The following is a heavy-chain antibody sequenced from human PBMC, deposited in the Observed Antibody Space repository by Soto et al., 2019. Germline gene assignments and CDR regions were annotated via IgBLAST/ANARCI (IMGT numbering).Heavy chain of an antibody. D-gene: IGHD3-16*02. CDR1: GFTFSSYA. CDR3: AKDRYDYIWGSYRPFDY. CDR2: ISGSGGST. Sequence: EVQLLESGGGLVQPGGSLRLSCAASGFTFSSYAMSWVRQAPGKGLEWVSAISGSGGSTYYADSVKGRFTISRDNSKNTLYLQMNSLRAEDTDVYYCAKDRYDYIWGSYRPFDYWGQGTLVTVSS. V-gene: IGHV3-23*01. J-gene: IGHJ4*02.